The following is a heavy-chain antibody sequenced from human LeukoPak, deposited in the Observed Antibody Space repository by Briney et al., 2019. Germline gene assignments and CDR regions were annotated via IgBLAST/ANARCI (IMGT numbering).Heavy chain of an antibody. Sequence: SETLSLTCTVSGGSISSYYWSWIRQPPGKGLEWIGYIYYSGSTNYNPSLKSRVTISVDSSKNQFSLKLSSATAADTAVYYCARTRYYYNSRSYGAPYYFDYWGQGTLVTVSS. CDR1: GGSISSYY. J-gene: IGHJ4*02. V-gene: IGHV4-59*08. CDR3: ARTRYYYNSRSYGAPYYFDY. CDR2: IYYSGST. D-gene: IGHD3-10*01.